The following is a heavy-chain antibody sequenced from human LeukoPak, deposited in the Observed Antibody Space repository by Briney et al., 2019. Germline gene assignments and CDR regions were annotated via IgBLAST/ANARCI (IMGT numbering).Heavy chain of an antibody. J-gene: IGHJ6*02. CDR1: GGSISSYY. CDR2: IYYSGST. CDR3: ARYPSGGNSSSWYSVYYYYYGMDV. V-gene: IGHV4-59*08. D-gene: IGHD6-13*01. Sequence: SETLSLTCTVSGGSISSYYWSWIRQPPGKGLEWIGYIYYSGSTNYNPSLKSRVTISVDTSKNQFSLKLSSVTAADTAVYYCARYPSGGNSSSWYSVYYYYYGMDVWGQGTTVTVSS.